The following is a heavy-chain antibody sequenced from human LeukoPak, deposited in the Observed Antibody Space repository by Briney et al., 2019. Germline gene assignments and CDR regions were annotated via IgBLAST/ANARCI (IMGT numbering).Heavy chain of an antibody. CDR3: ARIPLLLQSYSYYGMDV. Sequence: PGGSLRLSCAASGLTLSDYYMSWIRQAPGKGLEWVSYISSSGSTKYYADSVKGRFTISRDNAKNSLYLQMNSLRAEDTAVYYCARIPLLLQSYSYYGMDVWGQGTTVTVSS. CDR2: ISSSGSTK. V-gene: IGHV3-11*01. J-gene: IGHJ6*02. D-gene: IGHD2-15*01. CDR1: GLTLSDYY.